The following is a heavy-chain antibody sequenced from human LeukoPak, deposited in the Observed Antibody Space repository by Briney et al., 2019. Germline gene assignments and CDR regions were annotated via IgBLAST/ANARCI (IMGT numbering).Heavy chain of an antibody. CDR3: ARRYYSSGCFDY. CDR2: IYYSGST. D-gene: IGHD6-19*01. Sequence: SETLSLTCTVSGGPISSSSYYWGWIRQPPGKGLEWIGSIYYSGSTYYNPSLKSRVTISVDTSKNQFSLKLSSVTAADTAVYYCARRYYSSGCFDYWGQGTLVTVSS. CDR1: GGPISSSSYY. V-gene: IGHV4-39*01. J-gene: IGHJ4*02.